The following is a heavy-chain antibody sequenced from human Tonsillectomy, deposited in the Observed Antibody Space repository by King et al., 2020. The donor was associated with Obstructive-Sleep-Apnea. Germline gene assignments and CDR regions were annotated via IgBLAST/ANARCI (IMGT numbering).Heavy chain of an antibody. V-gene: IGHV4-31*03. CDR3: AGYPSRNLGWFGP. CDR1: GGSFSSGDYY. Sequence: VQLQESGPELVKPSQTLSLTCTVSGGSFSSGDYYWNWIRQHPGKGLEWIGYIYYSGSTYYNPSLKSRVTISIDTSKNQFSLKLSSVTAADTAVYYCAGYPSRNLGWFGPWGQGTLVTVSS. D-gene: IGHD1-1*01. CDR2: IYYSGST. J-gene: IGHJ5*02.